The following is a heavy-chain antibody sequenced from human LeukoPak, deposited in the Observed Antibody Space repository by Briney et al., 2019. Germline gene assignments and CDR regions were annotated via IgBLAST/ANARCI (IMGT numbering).Heavy chain of an antibody. CDR2: IGTAGDT. Sequence: PGGSLRLSCAACGFTFSSYDMHWVRQATGKGLEWVSAIGTAGDTYYPGSVKGQFTISRENAKNSLYLQMNSLRAEDTAVYYCAKGSWGPLFDYWGQGTLVTVSS. CDR1: GFTFSSYD. CDR3: AKGSWGPLFDY. D-gene: IGHD3-16*01. J-gene: IGHJ4*02. V-gene: IGHV3-13*03.